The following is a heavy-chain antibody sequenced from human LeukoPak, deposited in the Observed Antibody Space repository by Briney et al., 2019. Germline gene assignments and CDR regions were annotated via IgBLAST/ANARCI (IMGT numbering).Heavy chain of an antibody. CDR3: AKDLGHCGGDCYFDY. CDR2: INGDGDST. J-gene: IGHJ4*02. Sequence: GSLRLSCTVSGFTFSNYGMSWVRQAPGKGLEWVSGINGDGDSTYYVDSVKGRFTISRDNSKNTLYLQMNSLRAEDTAVYYCAKDLGHCGGDCYFDYWGQGTLVTVSS. V-gene: IGHV3-23*01. D-gene: IGHD2-21*02. CDR1: GFTFSNYG.